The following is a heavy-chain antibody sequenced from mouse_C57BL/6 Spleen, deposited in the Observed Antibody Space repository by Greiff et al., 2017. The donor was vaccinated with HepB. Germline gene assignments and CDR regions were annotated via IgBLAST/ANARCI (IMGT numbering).Heavy chain of an antibody. J-gene: IGHJ4*01. CDR1: GYTFTDYY. D-gene: IGHD2-12*01. V-gene: IGHV1-26*01. CDR3: ARSYYSLYAMDY. CDR2: INPNNGGT. Sequence: EVQLQQSGPELVKPGASVKISCKASGYTFTDYYMNWVKQSHGKSLEWIGDINPNNGGTSYNQKFKGKATLTVDKSSSTAYMELRSLTSEDSAVYYCARSYYSLYAMDYWGQGTSVTVSS.